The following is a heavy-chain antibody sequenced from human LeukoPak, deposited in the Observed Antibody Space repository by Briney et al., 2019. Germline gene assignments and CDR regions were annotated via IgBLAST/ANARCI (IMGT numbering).Heavy chain of an antibody. D-gene: IGHD2-15*01. CDR1: GGSFSGYY. CDR3: ARGNFRYCSGGSCYSVMVYYYYYMDV. J-gene: IGHJ6*03. Sequence: SETLSLTCAVYGGSFSGYYWSWIRQPPGKGLEWIAEINHSGSTNYNPSLKSRVTISVDTSKNQFSLKLSSVTAADTAVYYCARGNFRYCSGGSCYSVMVYYYYYMDVWGKGTTVTVSS. V-gene: IGHV4-34*01. CDR2: INHSGST.